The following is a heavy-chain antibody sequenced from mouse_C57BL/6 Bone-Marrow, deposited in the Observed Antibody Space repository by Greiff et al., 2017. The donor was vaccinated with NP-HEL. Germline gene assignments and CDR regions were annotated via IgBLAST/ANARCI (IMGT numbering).Heavy chain of an antibody. Sequence: VKLQESGAELVRPGASVTLSCKASGYTFTDYEMHWVKQTPVHGLEWIGAIDPETGGTAYNPKFKGTAILTAYKSSSTAYMELRSLTSEDSAVYYCTNSTSFDYWGQGTTLTVSS. CDR1: GYTFTDYE. D-gene: IGHD1-1*01. J-gene: IGHJ2*01. CDR2: IDPETGGT. CDR3: TNSTSFDY. V-gene: IGHV1-15*01.